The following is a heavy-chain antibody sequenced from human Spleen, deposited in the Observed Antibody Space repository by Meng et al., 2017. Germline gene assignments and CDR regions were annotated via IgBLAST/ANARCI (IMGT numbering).Heavy chain of an antibody. D-gene: IGHD6-13*01. CDR2: ISSGSTYI. CDR1: GFTFSSYS. J-gene: IGHJ5*02. CDR3: ARGGEQQDDAYGATGFAP. Sequence: LSLTCAASGFTFSSYSMNLVRQAPGKGLEWVSSISSGSTYIYYADSVKGRFTVSRDNAKNSLSLQMNSLRAEDTAVYYCARGGEQQDDAYGATGFAPWGQGTLVTVSS. V-gene: IGHV3-21*01.